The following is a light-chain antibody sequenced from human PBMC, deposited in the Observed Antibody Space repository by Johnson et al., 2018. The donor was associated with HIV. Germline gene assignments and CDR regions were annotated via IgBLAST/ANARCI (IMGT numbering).Light chain of an antibody. J-gene: IGLJ1*01. Sequence: QSVLTQPPSVSAAPGQKVTISCSGSSSNIGNNDVSWYQQLPGTAPKLLIYDNNKRPSGIPDRFSGSKSGTSATLGITGLQTGDEADYYCGTWDSSLSAYVVGTGTKVTAL. CDR2: DNN. CDR1: SSNIGNND. V-gene: IGLV1-51*01. CDR3: GTWDSSLSAYV.